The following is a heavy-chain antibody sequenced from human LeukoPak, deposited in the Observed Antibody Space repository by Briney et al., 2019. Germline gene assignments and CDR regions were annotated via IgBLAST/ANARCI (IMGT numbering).Heavy chain of an antibody. D-gene: IGHD2/OR15-2a*01. V-gene: IGHV4-61*08. J-gene: IGHJ3*02. CDR2: IYYSGST. CDR3: ARDSLWGAFDI. CDR1: GGSISSGDYY. Sequence: PSETLSLTCTVSGGSISSGDYYWSWIRQPPGKGLEWIGYIYYSGSTNFNPSLKSRVTISVDTSKNQLSLKLSSVTAADTAVYYCARDSLWGAFDIWGQGTMVTVSS.